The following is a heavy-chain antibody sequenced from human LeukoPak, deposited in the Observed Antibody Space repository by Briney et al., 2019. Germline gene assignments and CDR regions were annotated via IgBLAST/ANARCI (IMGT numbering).Heavy chain of an antibody. D-gene: IGHD3-22*01. CDR1: GFTVSSNY. CDR3: ARGGPCYDNSGYGGMDV. CDR2: IYSGGST. Sequence: PGGSLRLSCAASGFTVSSNYMSWVRQAPGKGLEWVSVIYSGGSTYYADSVKGRFTISRDNSKNTLYLQMNSLRAEDTAVYYCARGGPCYDNSGYGGMDVWGQGTTVTVSS. J-gene: IGHJ6*01. V-gene: IGHV3-66*01.